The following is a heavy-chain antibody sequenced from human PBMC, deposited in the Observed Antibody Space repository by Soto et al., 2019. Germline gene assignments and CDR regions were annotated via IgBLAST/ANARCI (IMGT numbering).Heavy chain of an antibody. Sequence: SQTLSLTCAISGDSVSSNSAAWNWISQSPSRGLEWLGRTYYRSKWYNDYAVSVKSRITINPDTSKNQFSLQLNSVTPEDTAVYYCARGPRQQLVPNWFDPWGQGTLVTVSS. J-gene: IGHJ5*02. CDR1: GDSVSSNSAA. D-gene: IGHD6-13*01. CDR3: ARGPRQQLVPNWFDP. CDR2: TYYRSKWYN. V-gene: IGHV6-1*01.